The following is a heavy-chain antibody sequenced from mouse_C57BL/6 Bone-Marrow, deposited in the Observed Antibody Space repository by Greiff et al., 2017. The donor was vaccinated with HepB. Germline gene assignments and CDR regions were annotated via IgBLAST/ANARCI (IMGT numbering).Heavy chain of an antibody. CDR2: ISGGGGNS. J-gene: IGHJ3*01. CDR1: GFTFSSYT. CDR3: ARQGPFAY. V-gene: IGHV5-9*01. Sequence: EVKLMESGGGLVKPGGSLQLSCAASGFTFSSYTMSWVRQTPAKRLEWVATISGGGGNSYYPDSVKGRFTISRDNAKNTLYLQMSSLRSEDTALYYCARQGPFAYWGQGTLVTVSA.